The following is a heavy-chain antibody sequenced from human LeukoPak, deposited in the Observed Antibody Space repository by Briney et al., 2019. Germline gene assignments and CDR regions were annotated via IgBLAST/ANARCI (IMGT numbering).Heavy chain of an antibody. CDR1: GFTVSSNY. J-gene: IGHJ4*02. V-gene: IGHV3-53*01. D-gene: IGHD3-9*01. CDR3: ARRAKYYDILTGYSGPDY. Sequence: GGSLRLSCAASGFTVSSNYMSWVRQAPGKGLEWVSVIYSGGSTYYADSVKGRCTISRDNSKNTLYLQMNSLRAEDTAVYYCARRAKYYDILTGYSGPDYWGQGTLVTVSS. CDR2: IYSGGST.